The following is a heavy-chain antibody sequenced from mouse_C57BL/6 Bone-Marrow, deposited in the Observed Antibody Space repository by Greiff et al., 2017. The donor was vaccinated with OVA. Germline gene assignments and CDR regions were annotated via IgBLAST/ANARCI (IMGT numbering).Heavy chain of an antibody. CDR2: INPSTGGT. D-gene: IGHD2-4*01. CDR1: GYSFTGYY. J-gene: IGHJ2*01. CDR3: ARRDYDLFDY. V-gene: IGHV1-42*01. Sequence: EVQLQQSGPELVKPGASVKISCKASGYSFTGYYMNWVKQSPEKSLEWIGEINPSTGGTTYNQKFKAKATLTVDKSSSTAYMQLKSLTSEDSAVYYCARRDYDLFDYWGQGTTLTVSS.